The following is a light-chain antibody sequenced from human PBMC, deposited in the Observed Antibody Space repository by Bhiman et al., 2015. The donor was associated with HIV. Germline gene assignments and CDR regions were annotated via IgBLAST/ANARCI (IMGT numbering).Light chain of an antibody. CDR1: TSDVGGYKY. Sequence: QSALPQPASVSGSPGQSISISCTGTTSDVGGYKYVSWYQQHPGKAPKLMIYDVSNRPSGVSNRFSGSKSGNTASLTISGLQAEDEADYYCSSYTSTGTYVFGTGTKLTVL. J-gene: IGLJ1*01. CDR3: SSYTSTGTYV. V-gene: IGLV2-14*01. CDR2: DVS.